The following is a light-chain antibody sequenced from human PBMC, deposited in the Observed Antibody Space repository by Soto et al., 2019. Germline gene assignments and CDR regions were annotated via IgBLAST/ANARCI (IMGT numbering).Light chain of an antibody. CDR2: EVS. CDR3: SSYTSSSTLVV. CDR1: SSDVGGYNY. V-gene: IGLV2-14*01. Sequence: QSALTQPASVSGSPGQSITISCTGTSSDVGGYNYVSWYQQHPGKAPKLMIYEVSNRPSGVSNRFSVSKSGNTASLTISGLHAEDEADYYCSSYTSSSTLVVFGGGTKLTVL. J-gene: IGLJ2*01.